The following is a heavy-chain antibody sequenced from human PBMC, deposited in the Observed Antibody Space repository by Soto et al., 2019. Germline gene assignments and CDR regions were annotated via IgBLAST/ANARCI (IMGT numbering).Heavy chain of an antibody. D-gene: IGHD3-10*01. CDR2: MNPNSGNT. CDR3: ARARITMVRGVIPGPGNWFDP. V-gene: IGHV1-8*01. CDR1: GYTLTSYD. J-gene: IGHJ5*02. Sequence: ASVKVSCKASGYTLTSYDINWVRQATGQGLEWMGWMNPNSGNTGYAQKLQGRVTMTRNTSISTAYMELSSLRSEDTAVYYCARARITMVRGVIPGPGNWFDPWGQGTLVTVSS.